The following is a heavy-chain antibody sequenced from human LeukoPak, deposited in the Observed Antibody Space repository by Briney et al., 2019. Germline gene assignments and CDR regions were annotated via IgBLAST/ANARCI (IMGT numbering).Heavy chain of an antibody. CDR3: ACSSSSSWYPFQYYYYYYMDV. CDR2: IFYSGSI. J-gene: IGHJ6*03. CDR1: SGSISTSNYY. Sequence: PSETLSLTCTVSSGSISTSNYYWGWVRQPPGKALEWIGNIFYSGSIYYSPSLKSRVTISLDTSRNQFSLKLSSVTAADTAVYYCACSSSSSWYPFQYYYYYYMDVWGKGTTVTISS. V-gene: IGHV4-39*01. D-gene: IGHD6-13*01.